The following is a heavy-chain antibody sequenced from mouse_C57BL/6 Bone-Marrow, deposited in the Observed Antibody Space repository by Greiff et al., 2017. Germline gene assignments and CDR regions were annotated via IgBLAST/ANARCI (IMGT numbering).Heavy chain of an antibody. CDR1: GFTFSSYA. Sequence: EVKLQESGGGLVKPGGSLKLSCAASGFTFSSYAMSWVRQTPEKRLEWVATISDGGSYTYYPDNVKGRFTISRDNAKNNLYLQMSHLKSEDTAMYYCARYGSSSFAYWGQGTLFTVSA. V-gene: IGHV5-4*03. CDR3: ARYGSSSFAY. CDR2: ISDGGSYT. J-gene: IGHJ3*01. D-gene: IGHD1-1*01.